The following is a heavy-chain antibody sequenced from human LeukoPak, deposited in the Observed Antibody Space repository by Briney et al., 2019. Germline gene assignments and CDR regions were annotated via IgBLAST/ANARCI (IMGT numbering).Heavy chain of an antibody. CDR1: GFTFSNYW. V-gene: IGHV3-33*08. J-gene: IGHJ6*02. D-gene: IGHD6-19*01. Sequence: GGSLRLSCAASGFTFSNYWIHWVRQAPGKGLEWVAVIWYDGSNKYYADSVKGRFTISRDNSKNTLYLQMNSLRAEDTAVYYCARESGNGYSSGWYPYYYYGMDVWGQGTTVTASS. CDR2: IWYDGSNK. CDR3: ARESGNGYSSGWYPYYYYGMDV.